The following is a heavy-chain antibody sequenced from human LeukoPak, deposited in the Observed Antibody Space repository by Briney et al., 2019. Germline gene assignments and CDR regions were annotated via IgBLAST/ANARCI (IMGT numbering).Heavy chain of an antibody. Sequence: GGSLRLSCAASGFTVSSNYMSWVRQAPGKGLEWVSVIYSGGSTYYADSVKGRFTISRDNSKNTLYLQMNSLRAEDTAVYYCARAPGRLPNYYFDYWGQGTLVTVSS. CDR2: IYSGGST. CDR1: GFTVSSNY. J-gene: IGHJ4*02. D-gene: IGHD2-8*01. CDR3: ARAPGRLPNYYFDY. V-gene: IGHV3-66*01.